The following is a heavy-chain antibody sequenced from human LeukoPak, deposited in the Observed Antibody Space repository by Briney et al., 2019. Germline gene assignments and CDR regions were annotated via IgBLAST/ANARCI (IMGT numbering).Heavy chain of an antibody. V-gene: IGHV4-34*01. CDR2: TNHSGST. Sequence: SETVSLICAVYGGSFSGYYWSWIRQPPGKGLEWIGETNHSGSTNYNPSLKSRVTISVDTSKNQFSLKLSSVTAADTAVYYCARRAKYSSSKGWFDPWGQGTLVTVSS. D-gene: IGHD6-6*01. J-gene: IGHJ5*02. CDR3: ARRAKYSSSKGWFDP. CDR1: GGSFSGYY.